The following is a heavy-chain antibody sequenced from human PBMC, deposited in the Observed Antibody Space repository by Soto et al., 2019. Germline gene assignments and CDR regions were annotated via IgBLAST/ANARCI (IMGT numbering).Heavy chain of an antibody. CDR3: ASCLGEGSGSSKYYYYYYYMDV. J-gene: IGHJ6*03. D-gene: IGHD3-10*01. V-gene: IGHV3-74*01. CDR1: GFTFSSYW. Sequence: EVQLVESGGGLVQPGGSLRLSCAASGFTFSSYWMHWVRQAPGKGLVWVSRINSDGSSTSYADSVKGRFTISRDNAKNTLYLQMNSLRAEDTAVYYCASCLGEGSGSSKYYYYYYYMDVWGKGTTVTVSS. CDR2: INSDGSST.